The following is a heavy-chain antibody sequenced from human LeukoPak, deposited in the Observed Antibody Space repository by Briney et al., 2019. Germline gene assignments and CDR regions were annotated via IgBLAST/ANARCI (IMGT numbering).Heavy chain of an antibody. V-gene: IGHV3-30-3*01. CDR3: ARVGGDNAFDI. CDR2: ISYDGSNK. CDR1: GFTFSSYA. D-gene: IGHD3-10*01. Sequence: GGSLRLSFAASGFTFSSYAMHWVRQAPGKGQEWVVVISYDGSNKYYADSVKGRFTISRDNSKNTLYLQMNSLRAEDTAVYYCARVGGDNAFDIWGQGTMVTVSS. J-gene: IGHJ3*02.